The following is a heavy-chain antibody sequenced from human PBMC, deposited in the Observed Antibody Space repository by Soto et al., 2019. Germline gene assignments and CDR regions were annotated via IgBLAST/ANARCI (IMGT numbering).Heavy chain of an antibody. CDR1: GGSISSNNYY. Sequence: PXETLSLSCTVSGGSISSNNYYWGWIRQPPGKVPEWIGSIYYSGNTYYNPSLKSRVTISVDTSKNFFSLRLNSVTAADTAVYYCAHGLHCGGECPISEYRHNWGHGTLVTVSS. J-gene: IGHJ1*01. V-gene: IGHV4-39*02. CDR2: IYYSGNT. D-gene: IGHD2-21*01. CDR3: AHGLHCGGECPISEYRHN.